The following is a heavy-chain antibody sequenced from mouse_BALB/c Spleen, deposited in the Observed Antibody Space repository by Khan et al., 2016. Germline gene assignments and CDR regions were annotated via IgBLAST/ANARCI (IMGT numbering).Heavy chain of an antibody. CDR2: INTYSGES. J-gene: IGHJ1*01. D-gene: IGHD1-1*01. CDR1: GYTFTNYG. CDR3: ARYRYYYGSSRYFDV. Sequence: QIQLVQSGPELKKPGKTVKISCKASGYTFTNYGMSWVKQAPGKGLKWMGWINTYSGESTYADDFKGRFAFSLETSANTAYLQINNLKNEDTATYCCARYRYYYGSSRYFDVWGAGTTVTVSS. V-gene: IGHV9-3-1*01.